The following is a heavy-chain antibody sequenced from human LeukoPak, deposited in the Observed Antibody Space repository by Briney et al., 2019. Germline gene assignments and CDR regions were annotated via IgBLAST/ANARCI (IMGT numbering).Heavy chain of an antibody. CDR3: ARDDCSGGSCYGPYYYYGMDV. D-gene: IGHD2-15*01. Sequence: SVKVSCKASGGTFSGYAISWVRQAPGQGLEWMGRIIPIFGIANYAQKFQGRVTITADKSTSTAYMELSSLRSEDTAVYYCARDDCSGGSCYGPYYYYGMDVWGQGTTVTVSS. V-gene: IGHV1-69*04. CDR2: IIPIFGIA. J-gene: IGHJ6*02. CDR1: GGTFSGYA.